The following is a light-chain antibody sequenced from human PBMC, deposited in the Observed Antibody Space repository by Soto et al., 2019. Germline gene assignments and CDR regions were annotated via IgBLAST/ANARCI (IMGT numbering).Light chain of an antibody. J-gene: IGKJ5*01. V-gene: IGKV3-11*01. CDR3: LHRMNWTLT. CDR2: DAP. CDR1: QNIASY. Sequence: EILLTQYPATLSLSPGERATLSCGASQNIASYLLWYQQKPGQAPRLLIYDAPNRATGIPARLSGSGYETDLTLTISSIEHEDFAVYLCLHRMNWTLTFGQGTRLEIK.